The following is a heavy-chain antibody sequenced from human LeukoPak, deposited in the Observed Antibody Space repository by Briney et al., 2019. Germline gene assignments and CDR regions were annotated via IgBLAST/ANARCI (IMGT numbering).Heavy chain of an antibody. CDR1: GGSISSGGYS. Sequence: SETLSLTCAVSGGSISSGGYSWSWIRQPPGKGLEWIGYIYQSGSTNYNPSLKSRVTISVDTSKNQFSLKLSSVTAADTAVYYCARGDYGSGSYYYDYWGQGTLVTVSS. CDR3: ARGDYGSGSYYYDY. J-gene: IGHJ4*02. CDR2: IYQSGST. D-gene: IGHD3-10*01. V-gene: IGHV4-30-2*01.